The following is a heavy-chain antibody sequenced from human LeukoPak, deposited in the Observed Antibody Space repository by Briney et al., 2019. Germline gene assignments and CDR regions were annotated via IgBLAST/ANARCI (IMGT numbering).Heavy chain of an antibody. V-gene: IGHV5-51*01. CDR3: ARQEYCSGGSCYTWFDP. J-gene: IGHJ5*02. Sequence: GESLKISCKGSGYSINNYWIGWVRQMPGKGLEWMGIIYPADSDIRYSPSFQGQVTISADKSISTAYLQWSSLKASDTAMYYCARQEYCSGGSCYTWFDPWGQGTLVSVSS. D-gene: IGHD2-15*01. CDR2: IYPADSDI. CDR1: GYSINNYW.